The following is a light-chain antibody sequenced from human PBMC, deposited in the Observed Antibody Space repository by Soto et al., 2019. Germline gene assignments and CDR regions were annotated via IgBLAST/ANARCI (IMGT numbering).Light chain of an antibody. CDR1: ETVATN. CDR3: QQYFEWPPMT. Sequence: EVVMTQSPATLSVSPGERATLSWRASETVATNLAWYQQKPGQAPRLLISGASTRAAGISDRFSGSGSGTEFTLPISSLRSEDSAIYYCQQYFEWPPMTFGQGTKVEI. CDR2: GAS. V-gene: IGKV3-15*01. J-gene: IGKJ1*01.